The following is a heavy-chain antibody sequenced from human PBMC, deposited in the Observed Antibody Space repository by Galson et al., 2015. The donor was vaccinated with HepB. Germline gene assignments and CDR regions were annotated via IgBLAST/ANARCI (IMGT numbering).Heavy chain of an antibody. CDR3: ARAPYSSSWYYNYYYYMDV. CDR2: IIPIFGTA. V-gene: IGHV1-69*06. D-gene: IGHD6-13*01. Sequence: SVKVSCKASGGTFSSYAISWVRQAPGQGLEWMGGIIPIFGTANYAQKFQGRVTITADKSTSTAYMELSSLRSEDTAVYYCARAPYSSSWYYNYYYYMDVWGKGTTVTVSS. J-gene: IGHJ6*03. CDR1: GGTFSSYA.